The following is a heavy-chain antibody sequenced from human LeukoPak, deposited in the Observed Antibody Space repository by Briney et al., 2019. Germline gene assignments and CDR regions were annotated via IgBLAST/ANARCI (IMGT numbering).Heavy chain of an antibody. CDR2: ISSDSSTI. V-gene: IGHV3-48*01. J-gene: IGHJ6*03. Sequence: PGRSLRLSCAASGFTFSTYSMNWVRQAPGKGLEWVSYISSDSSTIYYADSVKGRFTISRDNAKESLYLQMNSLRAEDTAVYYCARLYCSSASCNIYYYYYYMDVWGKGTSVTVSS. CDR1: GFTFSTYS. D-gene: IGHD2-2*01. CDR3: ARLYCSSASCNIYYYYYYMDV.